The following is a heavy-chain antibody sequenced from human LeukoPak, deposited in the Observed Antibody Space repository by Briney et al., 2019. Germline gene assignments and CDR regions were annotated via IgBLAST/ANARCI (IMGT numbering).Heavy chain of an antibody. Sequence: ASVKVSCKGSGYTFTSFGINWVRQAPGQGLEWMGWISGKTNYAQKFQGRVTMTTDTSTTTAYLELRSLRSDDTALYYCARMRFDTSGYYYYFDHWGQGTLVTVSS. CDR1: GYTFTSFG. V-gene: IGHV1-18*01. CDR2: ISGKT. J-gene: IGHJ4*02. CDR3: ARMRFDTSGYYYYFDH. D-gene: IGHD3-22*01.